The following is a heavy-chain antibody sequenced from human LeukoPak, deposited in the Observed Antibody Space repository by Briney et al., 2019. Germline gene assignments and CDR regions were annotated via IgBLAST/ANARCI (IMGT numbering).Heavy chain of an antibody. V-gene: IGHV4-59*01. CDR3: ARDGPIAGRSVSLHNDYYYMDV. J-gene: IGHJ6*03. D-gene: IGHD6-6*01. Sequence: SATLSLTCTVSGGSISSYYWSWIRQPPGKGLEWIGEIYYSGSTNYNPSLKSRVTILVDTSKNQFSLKLSSVTAADTAAYYCARDGPIAGRSVSLHNDYYYMDVWGNGTTVTVSS. CDR2: IYYSGST. CDR1: GGSISSYY.